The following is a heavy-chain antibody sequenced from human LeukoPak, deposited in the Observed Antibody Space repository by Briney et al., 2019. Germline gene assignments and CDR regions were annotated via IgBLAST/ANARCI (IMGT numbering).Heavy chain of an antibody. V-gene: IGHV3-23*01. Sequence: PGGSLRLSCAASGFTFSSYAMSWVRQAPGKGLQWVSAISGSGGSTYYAGSVKGRFTISRDNSKNTLYLQMNGLRAEDTAVYYCAKDTDSSGYYDYWGQGTLVTVSS. D-gene: IGHD3-22*01. CDR3: AKDTDSSGYYDY. CDR1: GFTFSSYA. CDR2: ISGSGGST. J-gene: IGHJ4*02.